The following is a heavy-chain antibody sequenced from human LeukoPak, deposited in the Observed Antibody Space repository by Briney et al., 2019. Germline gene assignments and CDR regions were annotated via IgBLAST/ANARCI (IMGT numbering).Heavy chain of an antibody. D-gene: IGHD3-3*01. V-gene: IGHV4-59*12. CDR2: IHYTGST. CDR3: ARVYYDFWSGYYIPN. Sequence: SETLSLTCTVSAGSISTYYWSWSRQPPGKGLEWIGYIHYTGSTNYNPSLKSRVTISVDTSKNQFSLKLSSVTAADTAVYYCARVYYDFWSGYYIPNWGQGTLVTVSS. CDR1: AGSISTYY. J-gene: IGHJ4*02.